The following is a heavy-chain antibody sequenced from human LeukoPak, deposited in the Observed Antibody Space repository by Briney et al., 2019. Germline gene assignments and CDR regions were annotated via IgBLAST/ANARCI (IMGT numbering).Heavy chain of an antibody. J-gene: IGHJ4*02. CDR2: IGHDGSNK. CDR3: ARDVRIVYYDTSRDY. V-gene: IGHV3-30*02. D-gene: IGHD3-22*01. CDR1: GFTFNRYG. Sequence: GGSLRLSCAASGFTFNRYGMHWVRHAPGKGLEWVAYIGHDGSNKYYADSVKGRFTIARDSSKNTLYLQMNSMRAEDTAVYYCARDVRIVYYDTSRDYWGQGTLVTFSS.